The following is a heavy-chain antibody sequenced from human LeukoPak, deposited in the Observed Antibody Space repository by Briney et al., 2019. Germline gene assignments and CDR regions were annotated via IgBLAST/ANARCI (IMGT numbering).Heavy chain of an antibody. J-gene: IGHJ4*02. CDR2: ISGGGERT. CDR3: AKDIYYGSGSYYLAPFDY. CDR1: GIVFSTTA. Sequence: GGSLRLSCAASGIVFSTTAMNWARQSPGRGLEWVSAISGGGERTFYADSVKGRFTISRDNSKNMLYLQMNSLRAEDTAVYYCAKDIYYGSGSYYLAPFDYWGQGTLVTVSS. V-gene: IGHV3-23*01. D-gene: IGHD3-10*01.